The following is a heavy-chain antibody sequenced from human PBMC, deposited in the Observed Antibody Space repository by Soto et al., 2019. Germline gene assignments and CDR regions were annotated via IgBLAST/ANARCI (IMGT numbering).Heavy chain of an antibody. CDR2: IYYSGST. CDR1: GGSISSSSYY. V-gene: IGHV4-39*07. CDR3: ARGQGAAAGHSNFDY. J-gene: IGHJ4*02. D-gene: IGHD6-13*01. Sequence: SETLSLTCTVSGGSISSSSYYWGWIRQPPGKGLEWIGNIYYSGSTYYNPSLKSRVTISVDRSKNQFSLKLSSVTAADTAVYYCARGQGAAAGHSNFDYWGQGALVTVSS.